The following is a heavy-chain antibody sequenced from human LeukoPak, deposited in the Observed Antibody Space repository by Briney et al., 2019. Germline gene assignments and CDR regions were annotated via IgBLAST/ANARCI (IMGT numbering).Heavy chain of an antibody. V-gene: IGHV6-1*01. Sequence: SQTRSLTCAISGDSVSNNIAAWNWVRQSPSRGLEWLGKTYYRSKWYNDYAVSVKSRVTINADTSKNQFSLQLNSVTPEDTAVYYCAREDCTIGAVCSSLLDHWGRGTLVTVSS. D-gene: IGHD2-8*01. CDR2: TYYRSKWYN. J-gene: IGHJ4*02. CDR3: AREDCTIGAVCSSLLDH. CDR1: GDSVSNNIAA.